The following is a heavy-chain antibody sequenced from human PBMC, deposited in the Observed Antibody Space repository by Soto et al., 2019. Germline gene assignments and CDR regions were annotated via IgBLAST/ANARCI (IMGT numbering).Heavy chain of an antibody. CDR3: ARDIHYYDGSGYPFDY. Sequence: ASVKVSCKASGYTFTSYYMHWVRQAPGQGLEWMGIINPSGGSTSYAQKFQGRVTMTRDTSTSTVYMELSSLRSEDTAVYYCARDIHYYDGSGYPFDYWGQGTLVTVSS. V-gene: IGHV1-46*01. D-gene: IGHD3-22*01. J-gene: IGHJ4*02. CDR2: INPSGGST. CDR1: GYTFTSYY.